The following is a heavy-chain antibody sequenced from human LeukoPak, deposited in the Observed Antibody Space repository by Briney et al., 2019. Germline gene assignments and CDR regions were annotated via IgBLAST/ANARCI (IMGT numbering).Heavy chain of an antibody. D-gene: IGHD3-3*01. J-gene: IGHJ6*03. V-gene: IGHV4-61*02. CDR2: IYTSGST. CDR1: GGSISSGSYY. Sequence: SQTLSLTCTVSGGSISSGSYYWSWIRQPAGKGLEWIGRIYTSGSTNYNPSLKSRVTISVDTSKNQFSLKLSSVTAADTAVYYCARGIWSGYWDYYYMDVWGKGATVTVSS. CDR3: ARGIWSGYWDYYYMDV.